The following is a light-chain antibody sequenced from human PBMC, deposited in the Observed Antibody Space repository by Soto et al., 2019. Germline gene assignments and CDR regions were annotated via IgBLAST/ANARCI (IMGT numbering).Light chain of an antibody. CDR2: DAS. V-gene: IGKV1-5*01. Sequence: DIQMTQSPSTLSASVGDRVTITCRASQSISSWLTWYQQKPGEAPKVLIYDASSLGSGVPSRFSGSGSGTKFTLTISSLQPDDFATYCCQQYNSFPLTFGGGTKVDIK. CDR1: QSISSW. J-gene: IGKJ4*01. CDR3: QQYNSFPLT.